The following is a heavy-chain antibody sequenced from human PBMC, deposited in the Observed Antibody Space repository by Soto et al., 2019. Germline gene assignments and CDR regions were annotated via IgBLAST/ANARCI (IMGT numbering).Heavy chain of an antibody. V-gene: IGHV3-23*01. Sequence: GGSLRLSCAASGFTFSSYAMSWVRQAPGKGLEWVSAISGSGGSTYYADSVKGRFTISRDNSKNTLYLQMNSLRAEDTAVYYCAKGYCSGGSCNQDAFDIWGQGTMVTVPS. CDR3: AKGYCSGGSCNQDAFDI. J-gene: IGHJ3*02. CDR2: ISGSGGST. D-gene: IGHD2-15*01. CDR1: GFTFSSYA.